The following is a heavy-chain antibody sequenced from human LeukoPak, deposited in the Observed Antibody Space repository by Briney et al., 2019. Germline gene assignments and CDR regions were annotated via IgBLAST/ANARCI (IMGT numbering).Heavy chain of an antibody. CDR3: ARHFLAARPGGSWFYYGMDV. V-gene: IGHV4-59*01. J-gene: IGHJ6*02. D-gene: IGHD6-6*01. CDR1: GGSTSSYY. Sequence: GSLRLSCTVSGGSTSSYYWSWIRQPPGKGLEWIGYIYYTGSTNYNPSLKSRVTISVDASKSQLSLELSSVTVADTAVYYCARHFLAARPGGSWFYYGMDVWGQGTTVTVSS. CDR2: IYYTGST.